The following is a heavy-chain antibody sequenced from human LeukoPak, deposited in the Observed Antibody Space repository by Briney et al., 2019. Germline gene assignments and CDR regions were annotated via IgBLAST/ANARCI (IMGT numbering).Heavy chain of an antibody. J-gene: IGHJ4*02. V-gene: IGHV4-59*08. CDR1: GGSISSYY. CDR2: IYYSGST. CDR3: ARRDYDILTGTRYFDY. Sequence: SETLSLTCTVSGGSISSYYWSWIRQPPGKGLEWIGYIYYSGSTNYNLSLKSRVTISVDTSKNQFSLKLSSVTAADTAVYYCARRDYDILTGTRYFDYWGQGTLVTVSS. D-gene: IGHD3-9*01.